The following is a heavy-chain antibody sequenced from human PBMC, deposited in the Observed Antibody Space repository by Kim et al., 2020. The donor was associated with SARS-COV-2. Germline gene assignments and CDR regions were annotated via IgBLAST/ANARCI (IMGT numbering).Heavy chain of an antibody. CDR1: GFTFSNYG. Sequence: GGSLRLSCAASGFTFSNYGMHWVRQAPGKGLEWVAVIWYDGSNKYYADSVKGRFTVSRDNSKNTLYLQMNSLRAEDTAVYYCAKDVAVADTIPRYWGQGTLDTVSS. V-gene: IGHV3-33*06. CDR3: AKDVAVADTIPRY. J-gene: IGHJ4*02. D-gene: IGHD6-19*01. CDR2: IWYDGSNK.